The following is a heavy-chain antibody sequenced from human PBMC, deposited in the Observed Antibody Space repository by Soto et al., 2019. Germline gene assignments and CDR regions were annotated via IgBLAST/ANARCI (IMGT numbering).Heavy chain of an antibody. CDR3: AGKHCSGGSGYSSAEYFQH. Sequence: SVKVSCKASGGTFSSYTISWVRQAPGQGLEWMGRIIPILGIANYAQKFQGRVTITADKSTSTAYMELSSLRSEDTAVYYCAGKHCSGGSGYSSAEYFQHWGQGTLVTVSS. J-gene: IGHJ1*01. D-gene: IGHD2-15*01. V-gene: IGHV1-69*02. CDR1: GGTFSSYT. CDR2: IIPILGIA.